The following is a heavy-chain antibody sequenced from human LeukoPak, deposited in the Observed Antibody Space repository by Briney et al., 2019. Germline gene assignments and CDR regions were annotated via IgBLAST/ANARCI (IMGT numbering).Heavy chain of an antibody. D-gene: IGHD6-19*01. V-gene: IGHV4-34*01. CDR2: INHSGST. J-gene: IGHJ5*02. CDR1: GGSFSGYY. Sequence: SETLSLTCAVYGGSFSGYYWSWIRQPPGKGLEWIGEINHSGSTNYNPSLKSRVTISVDTSKNQFSLKLSSVTAADTAVYYCARHGSSGWPNWFDPWGQGTLVTVSS. CDR3: ARHGSSGWPNWFDP.